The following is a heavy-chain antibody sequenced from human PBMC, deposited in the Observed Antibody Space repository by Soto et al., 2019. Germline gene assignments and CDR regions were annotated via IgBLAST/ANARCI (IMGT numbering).Heavy chain of an antibody. J-gene: IGHJ6*02. Sequence: GGSLRLSCAASGFTFSSYGMHLVRQAPGKGLEWVAVIWYDGSNKYYADSVKGRFTISRDNSKNTLYLQMNSLRAEDTAVYYCAREYSSSSGDYYYGMDVWGQGTTVTVSS. CDR1: GFTFSSYG. V-gene: IGHV3-33*01. CDR3: AREYSSSSGDYYYGMDV. CDR2: IWYDGSNK. D-gene: IGHD6-6*01.